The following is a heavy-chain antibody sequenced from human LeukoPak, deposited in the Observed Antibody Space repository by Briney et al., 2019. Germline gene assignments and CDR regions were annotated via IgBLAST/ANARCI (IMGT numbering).Heavy chain of an antibody. CDR3: ARVYYDSSGYRDY. CDR1: GFTFSSYT. CDR2: ISSSSSYI. Sequence: PGGSLRLSCAASGFTFSSYTMNWVRQAPGKGLEWVSSISSSSSYIYYADSVKGRFTISRDNAKNPLYLQMNSLRAEDTAVYYCARVYYDSSGYRDYWGQGTLVTVSS. D-gene: IGHD3-22*01. V-gene: IGHV3-21*01. J-gene: IGHJ4*02.